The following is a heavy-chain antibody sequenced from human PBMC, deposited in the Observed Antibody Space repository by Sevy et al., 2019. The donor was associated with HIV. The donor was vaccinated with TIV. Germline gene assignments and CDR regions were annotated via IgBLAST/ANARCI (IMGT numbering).Heavy chain of an antibody. D-gene: IGHD2-15*01. CDR2: ISAYNGNT. V-gene: IGHV1-18*01. Sequence: ASVKVSCKASGYTFTSYGISWVRQAPGQGLEWMGWISAYNGNTNYAQKLQGRVTMTTDTSTSTAYMELRSLRSDDTAVYYCARGRAPVVVASVPLLDYWGQGTLVTVSS. J-gene: IGHJ4*02. CDR3: ARGRAPVVVASVPLLDY. CDR1: GYTFTSYG.